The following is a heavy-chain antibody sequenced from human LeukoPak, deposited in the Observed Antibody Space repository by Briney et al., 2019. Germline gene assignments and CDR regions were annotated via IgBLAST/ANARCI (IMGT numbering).Heavy chain of an antibody. CDR2: FIGSGGST. D-gene: IGHD5-24*01. Sequence: GGPLSLSCAAPGFTFSNNAMSWVRKPPGKGLEWVSAFIGSGGSTYYADSVKGRFTISRDNSKNTLYLHMNSLRAEDTAVYYCAKNRDGYNYPYYFDYWGQGTLVTVSS. J-gene: IGHJ4*02. CDR3: AKNRDGYNYPYYFDY. CDR1: GFTFSNNA. V-gene: IGHV3-23*01.